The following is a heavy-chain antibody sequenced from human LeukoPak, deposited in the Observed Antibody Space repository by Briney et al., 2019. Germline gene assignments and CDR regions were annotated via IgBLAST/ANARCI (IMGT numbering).Heavy chain of an antibody. CDR1: GYTFTGYY. Sequence: ASVKVSCKASGYTFTGYYMHWVRQAPGQGLEWMGWINPNSGGTNYAQKFQGRVTMTRDTSISTAYMELSRLRSDDTAVYYCARGITVAGTRAFDIWGQGTMVTVSS. CDR3: ARGITVAGTRAFDI. V-gene: IGHV1-2*02. J-gene: IGHJ3*02. CDR2: INPNSGGT. D-gene: IGHD6-19*01.